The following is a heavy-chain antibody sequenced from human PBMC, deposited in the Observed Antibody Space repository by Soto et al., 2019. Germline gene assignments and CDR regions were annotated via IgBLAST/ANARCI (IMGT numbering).Heavy chain of an antibody. J-gene: IGHJ5*02. CDR2: ISYSGST. Sequence: QVQLQESGPGLVKPSQTLSLTCTVSGGSITIGGYYWTWIRHLPGKGLEWIGYISYSGSTSYNPSLKXXLXIXXDTSEHQFSLKLSSVTAADTAIYSCARDLPGPFGPWGQGTLVTVSS. CDR1: GGSITIGGYY. CDR3: ARDLPGPFGP. V-gene: IGHV4-31*01.